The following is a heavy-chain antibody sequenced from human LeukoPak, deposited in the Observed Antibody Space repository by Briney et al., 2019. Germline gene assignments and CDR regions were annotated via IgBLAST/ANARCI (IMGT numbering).Heavy chain of an antibody. CDR1: GGSFSGYD. CDR2: INYGGDT. V-gene: IGHV4-34*01. Sequence: PSETLSLTCGVDGGSFSGYDWTWVRHPPGKGLEWIGRINYGGDTNYNPSLKSRVTISVDTSKNQFSLKVTSVTAADTAVYYCARGLGWKVTPMGLFYMDVWGEGATVTVSS. J-gene: IGHJ6*03. CDR3: ARGLGWKVTPMGLFYMDV. D-gene: IGHD1-1*01.